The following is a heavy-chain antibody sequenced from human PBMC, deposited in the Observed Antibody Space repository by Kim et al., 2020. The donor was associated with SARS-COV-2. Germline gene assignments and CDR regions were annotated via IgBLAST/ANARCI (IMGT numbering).Heavy chain of an antibody. Sequence: GGSLRLSCAASGFTFSYYSMNWVRQVPGKGLEWVSYISSGSSTKYYADSVKGRFTISRDNAKNSLYLQVNSLRDEDTAVYYCARWSVLLWFGIPQAEYFDYWGQGTLVTVSS. CDR1: GFTFSYYS. J-gene: IGHJ4*02. CDR2: ISSGSSTK. CDR3: ARWSVLLWFGIPQAEYFDY. V-gene: IGHV3-48*02. D-gene: IGHD3-10*01.